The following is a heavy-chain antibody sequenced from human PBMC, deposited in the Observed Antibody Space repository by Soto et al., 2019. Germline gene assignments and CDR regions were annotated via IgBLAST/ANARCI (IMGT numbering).Heavy chain of an antibody. CDR3: AKGKDIVVVPAIDC. Sequence: LKLACAASGFSRRMYAMTWVRQAPGKGLEWVSGISGSGGVTYYADSVKGRFTISRDTSKNTLYLQMNSLRAEDTALYYCAKGKDIVVVPAIDCWGQGTLVTVPS. CDR2: ISGSGGVT. CDR1: GFSRRMYA. J-gene: IGHJ4*02. V-gene: IGHV3-23*01. D-gene: IGHD2-2*01.